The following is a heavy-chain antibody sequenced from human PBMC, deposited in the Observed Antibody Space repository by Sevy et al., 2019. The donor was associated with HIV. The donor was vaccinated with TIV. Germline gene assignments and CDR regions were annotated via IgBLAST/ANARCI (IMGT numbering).Heavy chain of an antibody. V-gene: IGHV3-30-3*01. Sequence: GGSLRLSCAVSGFSFSHYAFHGVRQAPRKGLEWVSLISYDGTYKYYADSVKGRFTISRDNSKNTLYLQMNSLRGNDTAVYYCARVAVSYCTNDCYHRFDYWGPGALVTVSS. CDR1: GFSFSHYA. D-gene: IGHD2-8*01. CDR2: ISYDGTYK. CDR3: ARVAVSYCTNDCYHRFDY. J-gene: IGHJ4*02.